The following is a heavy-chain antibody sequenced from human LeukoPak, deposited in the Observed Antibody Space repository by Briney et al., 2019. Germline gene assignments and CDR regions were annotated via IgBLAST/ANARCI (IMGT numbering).Heavy chain of an antibody. J-gene: IGHJ6*04. Sequence: PGGTLRLSCAASGFTFNSYGMSWVRQAPGKGPEWVANIKEDGSLKNYVDSVEGRFTVSRDNAKNTLYLQMNSLRAEDTAVYYCAELGITMIGGVWGKGTTVTISS. CDR1: GFTFNSYG. CDR2: IKEDGSLK. D-gene: IGHD3-10*02. CDR3: AELGITMIGGV. V-gene: IGHV3-7*01.